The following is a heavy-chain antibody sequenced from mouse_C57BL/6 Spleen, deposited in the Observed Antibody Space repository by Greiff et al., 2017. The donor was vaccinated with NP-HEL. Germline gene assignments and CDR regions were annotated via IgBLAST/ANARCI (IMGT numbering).Heavy chain of an antibody. V-gene: IGHV1-82*01. D-gene: IGHD1-1*01. CDR1: GYAFSSSW. Sequence: LQESGPELVKPGASVKISCKASGYAFSSSWMNWVKQRPGKGLEWIGRIYPGDGATNYNGKFKGKATLTADKSSSTAYMQLSSLTSEDSAVYVGARLEGSTVVATDFDYWGQGTTLTVSS. CDR2: IYPGDGAT. CDR3: ARLEGSTVVATDFDY. J-gene: IGHJ2*01.